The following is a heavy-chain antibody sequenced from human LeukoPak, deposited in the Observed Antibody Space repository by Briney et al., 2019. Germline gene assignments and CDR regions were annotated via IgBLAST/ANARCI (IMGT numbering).Heavy chain of an antibody. CDR1: GGSFSGYY. V-gene: IGHV4-34*01. J-gene: IGHJ6*03. Sequence: SETLSLTCAVYGGSFSGYYWTWIRQTPGKGLEWIGEMNPSGSTNYNPSLKSRVTISVDTSKNQFSLKLSSVTAADTAVYYCARGRQDVTMIVVVMTAVSYYLDVWGKGTTVTVS. CDR2: MNPSGST. D-gene: IGHD3-22*01. CDR3: ARGRQDVTMIVVVMTAVSYYLDV.